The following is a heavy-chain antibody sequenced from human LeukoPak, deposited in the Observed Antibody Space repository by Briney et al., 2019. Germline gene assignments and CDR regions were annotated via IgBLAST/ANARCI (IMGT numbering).Heavy chain of an antibody. D-gene: IGHD6-19*01. J-gene: IGHJ6*03. Sequence: GGSLRLSCAASGFTFDDYTMHWVRQAPGKGLEWVSLINWDGGSTYYADSVKGRFTTSRDNSKTSLYLQMNSLRTEDTALYYCARDGEAVAGMNYYYYMDVWGKGTTVTVSS. V-gene: IGHV3-43*01. CDR2: INWDGGST. CDR1: GFTFDDYT. CDR3: ARDGEAVAGMNYYYYMDV.